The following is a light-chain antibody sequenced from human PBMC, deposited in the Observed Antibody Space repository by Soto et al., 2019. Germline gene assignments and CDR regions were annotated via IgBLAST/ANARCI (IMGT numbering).Light chain of an antibody. CDR3: QSYDSSLSGWV. CDR1: SSNIGTGYD. CDR2: DNS. V-gene: IGLV1-40*01. Sequence: QLVLTQPPSVSGAPGQRVTISCSGSSSNIGTGYDVHWYQQFPGRAPKLLIYDNSNRPSGVPDRFSGSKSGTSASLAITGLQAEDEADYYCQSYDSSLSGWVFGGGTKLTVL. J-gene: IGLJ3*02.